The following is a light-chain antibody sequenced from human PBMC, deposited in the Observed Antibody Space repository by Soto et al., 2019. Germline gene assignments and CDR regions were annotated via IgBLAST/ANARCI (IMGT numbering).Light chain of an antibody. CDR1: QSVSNSY. J-gene: IGKJ2*01. V-gene: IGKV3-20*01. CDR2: GAS. CDR3: QQYGSSPYT. Sequence: EIVLTQSPGTLSLSPGERATLSCRASQSVSNSYLAWYQQKPGQAPRLLIYGASSRATGIPDRFSGSGSGTDFTLTIAGLEPDDFAVYYCQQYGSSPYTFGQGTELEIK.